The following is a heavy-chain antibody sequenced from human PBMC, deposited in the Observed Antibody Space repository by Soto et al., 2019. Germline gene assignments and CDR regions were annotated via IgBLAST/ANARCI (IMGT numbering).Heavy chain of an antibody. CDR2: ISYDGSNK. CDR3: AKDRGYSYGSYYYYGMDV. D-gene: IGHD5-18*01. J-gene: IGHJ6*02. V-gene: IGHV3-30*18. Sequence: PGGSLRISCAASGFTFSSYGMHWVRQAPGKGLEWVAVISYDGSNKYYADSVKGRFTISRDNSKNTLYLQMNSLRAEDTAVYYCAKDRGYSYGSYYYYGMDVWGQGTTVTVSS. CDR1: GFTFSSYG.